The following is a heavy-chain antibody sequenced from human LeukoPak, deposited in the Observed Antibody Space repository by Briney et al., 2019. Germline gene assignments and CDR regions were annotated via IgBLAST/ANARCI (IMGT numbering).Heavy chain of an antibody. J-gene: IGHJ4*02. CDR3: ARGRNYYDSSGYDY. Sequence: GASVKVSCKASGYTFTSYGISWVRQAPGQGLEWMGWISAYNGNTNYAQKLQGRVTMTTDTSTSTAYMELRRLRSDDTAVYYCARGRNYYDSSGYDYWGQGTLVTVSS. V-gene: IGHV1-18*01. D-gene: IGHD3-22*01. CDR1: GYTFTSYG. CDR2: ISAYNGNT.